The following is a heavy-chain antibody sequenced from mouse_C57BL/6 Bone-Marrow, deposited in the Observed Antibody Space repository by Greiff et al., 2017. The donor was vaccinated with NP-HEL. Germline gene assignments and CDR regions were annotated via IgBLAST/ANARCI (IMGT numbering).Heavy chain of an antibody. Sequence: EVKLVESGGGLVKPGGSLKLSCAASGFTFSSYTMSWVRQTPEKRLEWVATISGGGGNTYYPDSVKGRFTIARDNAKNTLYLQMGSLRSEDTALYYCARLSTMVTTWFAYWGQGTLVTVSA. CDR1: GFTFSSYT. J-gene: IGHJ3*01. CDR3: ARLSTMVTTWFAY. CDR2: ISGGGGNT. V-gene: IGHV5-9*01. D-gene: IGHD2-2*01.